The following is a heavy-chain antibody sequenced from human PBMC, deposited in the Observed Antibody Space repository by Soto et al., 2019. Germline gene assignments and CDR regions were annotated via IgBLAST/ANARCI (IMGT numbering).Heavy chain of an antibody. V-gene: IGHV3-30*18. Sequence: QVQLVESGGGVVQPGRSLRLSCAASGFTFSSYGMHWVRQAPGKGLEWVAVISYDGSNKYYADSVKGRITISRDNSKNTLYLQMNSLRAEDTAVYYCAKASAAAGTDYWGQGTLVTVSS. CDR1: GFTFSSYG. D-gene: IGHD6-13*01. J-gene: IGHJ4*02. CDR3: AKASAAAGTDY. CDR2: ISYDGSNK.